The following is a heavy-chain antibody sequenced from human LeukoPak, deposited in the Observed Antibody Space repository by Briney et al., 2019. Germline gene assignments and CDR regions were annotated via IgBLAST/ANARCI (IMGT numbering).Heavy chain of an antibody. CDR2: MYYSGST. V-gene: IGHV4-59*12. CDR3: ARGSSSSWYEGSED. CDR1: GGSIGSYY. D-gene: IGHD6-13*01. J-gene: IGHJ4*02. Sequence: NPAETLSLTCTASGGSIGSYYWSWIRQPPGKGLEWIGYMYYSGSTNYNPSLKSRVTISVGTSKNQFSLKLSSVTAADTAVYYCARGSSSSWYEGSEDWGQGTLVTVSS.